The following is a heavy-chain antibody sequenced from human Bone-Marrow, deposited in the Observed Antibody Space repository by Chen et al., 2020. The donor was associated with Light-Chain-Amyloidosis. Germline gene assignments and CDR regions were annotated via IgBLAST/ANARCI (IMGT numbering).Heavy chain of an antibody. CDR1: GYTFPNYW. J-gene: IGHJ4*02. CDR3: ARRRDGYNFDY. V-gene: IGHV5-51*01. Sequence: EVQLEQSGPEVKKPGESLKISCKGSGYTFPNYWIGWVRQMPGKGLEWMGVIYPDDSEARYSPSFEGQVTIAADKSITTAYLQWRSLKASDTAMYYCARRRDGYNFDYWGQGTLVTVSS. CDR2: IYPDDSEA. D-gene: IGHD5-12*01.